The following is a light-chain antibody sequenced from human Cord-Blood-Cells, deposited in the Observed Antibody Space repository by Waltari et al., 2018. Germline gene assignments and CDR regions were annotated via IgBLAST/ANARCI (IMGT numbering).Light chain of an antibody. CDR2: DVS. CDR1: SSDVGGYNY. V-gene: IGLV2-14*01. Sequence: QSALTQPAAVSGSPGQSIPISCTGTSSDVGGYNYGSWYQQHPGKAPKLLIYDVSNRPSGVSNRFSGSKSGNTASLTISGLQAEDEADYYCSSYTSSSTVVFGGGTKLTVL. J-gene: IGLJ2*01. CDR3: SSYTSSSTVV.